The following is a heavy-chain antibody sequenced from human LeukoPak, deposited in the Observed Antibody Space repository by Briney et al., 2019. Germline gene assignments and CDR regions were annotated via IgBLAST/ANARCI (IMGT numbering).Heavy chain of an antibody. CDR3: ARVHYYDSSGYPDY. Sequence: ASVKVSCKASGYTFTSYDINWVRQAPGQGPEWMGRIIPILGIANYAQKFQGRVTITADKSTSTAYMELSSLRSEDTAVYYCARVHYYDSSGYPDYWGQGTLVTVSS. D-gene: IGHD3-22*01. CDR2: IIPILGIA. V-gene: IGHV1-69*04. J-gene: IGHJ4*02. CDR1: GYTFTSYD.